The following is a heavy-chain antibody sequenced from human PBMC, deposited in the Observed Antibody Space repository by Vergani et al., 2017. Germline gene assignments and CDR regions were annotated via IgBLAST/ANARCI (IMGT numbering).Heavy chain of an antibody. Sequence: QVQLQESGPGLVKPSQTLSLTCTVSGGSISSGDYYWSWIRQPPGKGLEWIGYIYYSGSTYYNPSLKSRVTISVDTSKNQFSLKLSSVTAADTAVYYCARGLLWFGEFPNWFDPWGQGTLVTVSS. D-gene: IGHD3-10*01. CDR3: ARGLLWFGEFPNWFDP. J-gene: IGHJ5*02. CDR1: GGSISSGDYY. V-gene: IGHV4-30-4*01. CDR2: IYYSGST.